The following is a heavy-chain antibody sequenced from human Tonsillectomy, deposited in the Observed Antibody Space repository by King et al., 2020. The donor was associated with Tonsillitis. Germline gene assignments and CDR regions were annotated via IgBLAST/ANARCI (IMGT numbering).Heavy chain of an antibody. CDR3: ARGVLGAALDYFDY. D-gene: IGHD3-10*01. Sequence: QLVQSGAEVKKPGESLKISCKCSGYSFTTYWSGWVRQMPGKGLELMGIIYPGDSDTRYSPAFLGLVTISADKSISTAYLLWSSLKASDTAMYYCARGVLGAALDYFDYWGQGTLVTVSS. V-gene: IGHV5-51*03. CDR2: IYPGDSDT. CDR1: GYSFTTYW. J-gene: IGHJ4*02.